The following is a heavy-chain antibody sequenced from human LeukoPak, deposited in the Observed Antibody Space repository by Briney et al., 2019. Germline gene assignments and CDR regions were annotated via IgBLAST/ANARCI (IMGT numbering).Heavy chain of an antibody. J-gene: IGHJ3*01. Sequence: SETLSLTCTVSGGSISSYYWSWIRQPPGKGLEWIAYIYSTGSAIYDPSLRSRVTISVDTSKNQFSLKLSSVTAADTAVYFCARWPMTNLAFDVWGQGTMVTVSS. D-gene: IGHD3-22*01. CDR1: GGSISSYY. CDR3: ARWPMTNLAFDV. CDR2: IYSTGSA. V-gene: IGHV4-59*01.